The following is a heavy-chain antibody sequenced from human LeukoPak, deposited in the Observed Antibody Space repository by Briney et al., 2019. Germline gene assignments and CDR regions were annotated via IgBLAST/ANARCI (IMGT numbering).Heavy chain of an antibody. CDR1: GFTFTSSA. Sequence: ASVKVSCTASGFTFTSSAVQWVRQARGQRLEWIGWIVVGSGNTNYAQKFQERVTITRDMSTSTAYMELSSLRSEDTAVYYCAAAGRYYYDSSGYGGDYWGQGTLVTVSS. D-gene: IGHD3-22*01. CDR3: AAAGRYYYDSSGYGGDY. J-gene: IGHJ4*02. V-gene: IGHV1-58*01. CDR2: IVVGSGNT.